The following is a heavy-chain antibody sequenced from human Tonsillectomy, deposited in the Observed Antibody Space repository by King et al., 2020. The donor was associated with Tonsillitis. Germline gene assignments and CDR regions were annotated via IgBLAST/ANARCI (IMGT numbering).Heavy chain of an antibody. J-gene: IGHJ4*02. Sequence: QMQLQESGPGLVKPSETLSLTCTVSGGSISSYYWSWIRQPPGKGLEWVGYIYHSGSTSYNPSLKSRVTISVDTPKNQFSLKLSSVSAADTAVYYCARGVNDYVWGSYRYDYWGQGTLVTVSS. CDR3: ARGVNDYVWGSYRYDY. CDR2: IYHSGST. V-gene: IGHV4-59*01. CDR1: GGSISSYY. D-gene: IGHD3-16*02.